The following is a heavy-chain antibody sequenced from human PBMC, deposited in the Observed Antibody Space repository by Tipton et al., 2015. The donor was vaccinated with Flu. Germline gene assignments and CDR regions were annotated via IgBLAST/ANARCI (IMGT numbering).Heavy chain of an antibody. CDR1: GFTFGDYT. CDR2: IRGKAYGGTT. J-gene: IGHJ4*02. V-gene: IGHV3-49*03. Sequence: SLRLSCTGSGFTFGDYTMTWFRQTSGKGLEWVGFIRGKAYGGTTEYAASLKARFIISRDDSNSIAYLQMHSLKAEDTAVYFCSRGHATSWYSFDSWGQGAVETAST. CDR3: SRGHATSWYSFDS. D-gene: IGHD2-2*01.